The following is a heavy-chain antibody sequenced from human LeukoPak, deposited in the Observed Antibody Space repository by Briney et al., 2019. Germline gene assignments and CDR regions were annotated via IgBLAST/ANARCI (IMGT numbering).Heavy chain of an antibody. J-gene: IGHJ4*02. Sequence: ASVKVSCKASGYIFSSYHIHWVRQPPGQGLEWMGIVNPGGGSTSYAQKFQGRVTMTRDTSTSTVYMELRSLRSEDTAVYYCAREGTFGYSSSSTDYWGQGTLVTVSS. CDR1: GYIFSSYH. D-gene: IGHD6-6*01. CDR3: AREGTFGYSSSSTDY. V-gene: IGHV1-46*01. CDR2: VNPGGGST.